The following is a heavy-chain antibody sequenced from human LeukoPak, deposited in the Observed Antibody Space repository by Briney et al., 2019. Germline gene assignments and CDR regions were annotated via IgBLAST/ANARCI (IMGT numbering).Heavy chain of an antibody. CDR1: GGSISSGGYY. CDR3: ARVVGYYDSSGPSYDAFDI. J-gene: IGHJ3*02. V-gene: IGHV4-31*03. D-gene: IGHD3-22*01. CDR2: IYYSGST. Sequence: PSQTLSLTCTVSGGSISSGGYYWSWIRQHPGKGLEWIGYIYYSGSTYYNPSLKSRVTISVDTSKNQFSLKLSSVTAADTAVYYCARVVGYYDSSGPSYDAFDIWGQGTMVTVSS.